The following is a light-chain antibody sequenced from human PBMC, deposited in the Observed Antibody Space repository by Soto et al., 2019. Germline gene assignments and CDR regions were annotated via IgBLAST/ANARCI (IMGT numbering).Light chain of an antibody. CDR3: QQYGSSPWP. CDR2: GAS. V-gene: IGKV3-20*01. Sequence: EIVLTQSPGTLSLSPGERVTLSCRASQSISTSYLAWYQQTPGQAPRLLIYGASIRASGIPDRFSGSGSGTDLTLSISRLEPEDFAVYYCQQYGSSPWPFGQGTKVEIK. J-gene: IGKJ1*01. CDR1: QSISTSY.